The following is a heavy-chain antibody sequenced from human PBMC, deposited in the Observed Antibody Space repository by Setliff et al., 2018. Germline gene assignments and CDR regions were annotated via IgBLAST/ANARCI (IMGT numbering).Heavy chain of an antibody. CDR2: IYPGDSDT. CDR3: VSSIIVAIGGLPPDT. CDR1: GYSFTNYW. D-gene: IGHD2-2*01. Sequence: GESLKISCKGSGYSFTNYWIGWVRQRHGKGLGWMGIIYPGDSDTRYSPSFQGQVTISADKSISTAYLQWSSLKASDTAIYYCVSSIIVAIGGLPPDTWGQGALVTVSS. J-gene: IGHJ5*02. V-gene: IGHV5-51*01.